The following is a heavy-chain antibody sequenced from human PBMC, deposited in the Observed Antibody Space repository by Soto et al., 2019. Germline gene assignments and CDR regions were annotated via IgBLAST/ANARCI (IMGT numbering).Heavy chain of an antibody. Sequence: SETLSLTCAVYGGSFSGYYWSWIRQPPGKGLEWIGEINHSGSTNYNPSLKSRVTISVDTSKNQFSLKLSSVTAADTAVYYCATPGGYSSSWYYFDYWGQGTLVTVSS. J-gene: IGHJ4*02. CDR3: ATPGGYSSSWYYFDY. V-gene: IGHV4-34*01. CDR1: GGSFSGYY. CDR2: INHSGST. D-gene: IGHD6-13*01.